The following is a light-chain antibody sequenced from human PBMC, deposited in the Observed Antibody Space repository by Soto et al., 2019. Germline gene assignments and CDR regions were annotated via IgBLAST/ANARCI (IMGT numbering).Light chain of an antibody. CDR3: CSYAGNSEV. J-gene: IGLJ1*01. CDR1: NSDVASYDL. Sequence: QSALTQPASVSGSRGQSITIFCTGSNSDVASYDLVSWYQQHPCKAPKLMIYEVTKRPSGVSNRFSGSKSGNTASLTISGLQAEDEADYYCCSYAGNSEVFGTGTKLTVL. V-gene: IGLV2-23*02. CDR2: EVT.